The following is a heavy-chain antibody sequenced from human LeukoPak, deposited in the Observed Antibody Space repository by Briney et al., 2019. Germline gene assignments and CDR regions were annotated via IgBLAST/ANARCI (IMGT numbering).Heavy chain of an antibody. Sequence: SETLSLTCTVSGGSLSSGSYYWSWIRQPPGKGLEWIGFIYYSGSSNYNPSLKSRVTISVDTSKNQFSLKLNSVTAADTTVFYCARGWEDGVGVPEVDAFDIWGQGTMVTVSS. D-gene: IGHD1-26*01. CDR2: IYYSGSS. CDR1: GGSLSSGSYY. CDR3: ARGWEDGVGVPEVDAFDI. V-gene: IGHV4-61*01. J-gene: IGHJ3*02.